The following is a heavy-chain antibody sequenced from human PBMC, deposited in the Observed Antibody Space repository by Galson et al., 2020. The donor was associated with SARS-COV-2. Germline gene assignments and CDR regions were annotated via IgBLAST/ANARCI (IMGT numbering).Heavy chain of an antibody. CDR3: AKEASGYSSGWYYWFDP. CDR2: IYYNGNT. J-gene: IGHJ5*02. V-gene: IGHV4-31*03. D-gene: IGHD6-19*01. Sequence: ETSETLYLTCTVSGGSISSGAYYWSWIRQYPGKGLEWIGYIYYNGNTYYNPSLRGRVTVSVDTSMNQFSLKLLSVTASDTAVYYCAKEASGYSSGWYYWFDPWGQGTLVTVSS. CDR1: GGSISSGAYY.